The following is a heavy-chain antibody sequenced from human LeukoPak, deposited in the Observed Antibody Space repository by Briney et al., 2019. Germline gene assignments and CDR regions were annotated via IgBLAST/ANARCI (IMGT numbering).Heavy chain of an antibody. V-gene: IGHV3-15*01. D-gene: IGHD4-23*01. CDR1: GLTFSNAW. J-gene: IGHJ4*02. CDR2: IKRKAHGGTT. Sequence: GGSLRLSCTASGLTFSNAWMSWVRQAPGKGLEWVGRIKRKAHGGTTEYAAPVKARFTISIDDSKNTLYLHMNSLKTEDTAVYYCTTVGDYVGEASFDYWGQGTLVTVSS. CDR3: TTVGDYVGEASFDY.